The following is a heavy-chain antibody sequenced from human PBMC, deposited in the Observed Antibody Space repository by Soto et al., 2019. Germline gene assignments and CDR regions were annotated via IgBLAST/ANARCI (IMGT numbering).Heavy chain of an antibody. CDR1: GGSISSYY. Sequence: SETLSLTCTVSGGSISSYYWSWIRQPAGKGLEWIGRINTSGNTNCNPSLKSRVIMSVDTSKNQFSLKLSSVTAADTAVYYCASFYDSGSGAAFHIWGQGTMVTVS. J-gene: IGHJ3*02. D-gene: IGHD3-10*01. CDR2: INTSGNT. CDR3: ASFYDSGSGAAFHI. V-gene: IGHV4-4*07.